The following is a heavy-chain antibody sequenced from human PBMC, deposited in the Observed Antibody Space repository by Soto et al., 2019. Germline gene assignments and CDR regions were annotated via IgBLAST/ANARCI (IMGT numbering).Heavy chain of an antibody. J-gene: IGHJ4*02. D-gene: IGHD3-22*01. Sequence: GGSLRLSCAASGFTFTTYAMSWVRQAPGKGLEWVSAISGSGDSTYYADSVKGRFTISRDNSKNTLYLQMNSLRAEDTAVYYCAKDYYYDSSGPDYWGQGTLVTVSS. CDR3: AKDYYYDSSGPDY. CDR1: GFTFTTYA. CDR2: ISGSGDST. V-gene: IGHV3-23*01.